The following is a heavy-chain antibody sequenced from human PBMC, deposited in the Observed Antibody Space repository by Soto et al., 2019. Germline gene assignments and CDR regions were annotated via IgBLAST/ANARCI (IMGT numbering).Heavy chain of an antibody. D-gene: IGHD7-27*01. CDR1: GGSISSGDYY. V-gene: IGHV4-30-4*01. CDR2: IYYSGST. CDR3: AKNWNWGSLVH. J-gene: IGHJ4*02. Sequence: SETLSLTCTVSGGSISSGDYYWSWIRQPPGKGLEWIGYIYYSGSTHYNPSLKSRVTISVDTSKNQFSLKLSSVTAADTAVYYCAKNWNWGSLVHWGQGTLVTVS.